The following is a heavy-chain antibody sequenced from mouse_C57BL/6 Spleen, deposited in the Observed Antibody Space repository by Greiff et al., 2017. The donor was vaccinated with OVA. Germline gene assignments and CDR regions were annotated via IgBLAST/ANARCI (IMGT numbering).Heavy chain of an antibody. J-gene: IGHJ3*01. D-gene: IGHD1-1*01. Sequence: QVQLQQPGAELVMPGASVKLSCKASGYTFTSYWMHWVKQRPGQGLEWIGEIDPSDSYTNYNQTFKGKTTLTVDKSSSTAYMQLSSLTSEDAAVDYCARPHDYGSSPWFAYGGQGTLVTVSA. V-gene: IGHV1-69*01. CDR1: GYTFTSYW. CDR3: ARPHDYGSSPWFAY. CDR2: IDPSDSYT.